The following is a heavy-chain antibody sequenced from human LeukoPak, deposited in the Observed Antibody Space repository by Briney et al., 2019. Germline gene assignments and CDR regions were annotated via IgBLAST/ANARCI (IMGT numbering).Heavy chain of an antibody. V-gene: IGHV4-4*07. CDR3: VGIAVAGSDYFDY. J-gene: IGHJ4*02. D-gene: IGHD6-19*01. CDR2: IYTSGST. Sequence: SETLSLTCTVSGGSISSYYWSWIRQPAGKGLEWIGRIYTSGSTNYNPSLKSRVTMSVDTFKNQFSLKLSSVTAADTAVYYCVGIAVAGSDYFDYWGQGTLVTVSS. CDR1: GGSISSYY.